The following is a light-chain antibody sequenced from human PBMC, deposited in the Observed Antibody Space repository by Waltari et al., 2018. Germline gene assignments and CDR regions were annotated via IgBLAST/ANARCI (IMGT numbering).Light chain of an antibody. J-gene: IGLJ2*01. CDR1: SIAVGRDNL. V-gene: IGLV2-23*01. CDR3: CSYAGSSTPGV. Sequence: QSALTPPPSVSVSPGQSISIPCTRTSIAVGRDNLVLLYQQHPGKAPKPMIYEGSKRPSGVSNRFSASKSGNTASLTISGLQAEDEADYYCCSYAGSSTPGVFGGGTKLTVL. CDR2: EGS.